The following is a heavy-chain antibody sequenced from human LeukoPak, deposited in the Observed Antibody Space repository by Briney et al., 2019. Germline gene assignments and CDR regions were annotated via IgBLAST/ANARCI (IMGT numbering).Heavy chain of an antibody. J-gene: IGHJ4*02. CDR1: GGSISSYY. D-gene: IGHD3-22*01. V-gene: IGHV4-59*12. Sequence: PSETLSLTCTVSGGSISSYYWSWIRQPPGKGLEWIGYIYYSGSTNYSPSLKSRLTISVDTSKNQFSLKLSSVTAADTAVYYCARGPSYDSSGYYSRGAFDYWGQGTLVTVSS. CDR3: ARGPSYDSSGYYSRGAFDY. CDR2: IYYSGST.